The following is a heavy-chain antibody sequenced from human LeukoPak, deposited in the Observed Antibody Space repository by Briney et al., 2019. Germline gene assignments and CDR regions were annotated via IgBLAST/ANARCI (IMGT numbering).Heavy chain of an antibody. J-gene: IGHJ5*02. CDR3: ARDLVFQGDDSSGYQGSWFDP. CDR2: IYYSGNT. Sequence: PSETLSLTCTVSGVSISSSNSYWGWIRQPPGKGLEWIGSIYYSGNTYYNASLKSQVSISIDTSKNQFSLRLTSVTAADTAVYYCARDLVFQGDDSSGYQGSWFDPWGQGTLVTVSS. V-gene: IGHV4-39*02. CDR1: GVSISSSNSY. D-gene: IGHD3-22*01.